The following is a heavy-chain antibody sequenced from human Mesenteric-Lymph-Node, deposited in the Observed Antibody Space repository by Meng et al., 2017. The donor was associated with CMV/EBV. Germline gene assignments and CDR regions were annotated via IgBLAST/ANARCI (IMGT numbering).Heavy chain of an antibody. CDR2: MYFGGGT. CDR3: ARPTGGSSSPWDH. Sequence: VSGGSISSSTWYWGWIRQPPGEGLEWIGSMYFGGGTYYNPSLKSRVTISVDSSKNQFSLKVTSVTAADTAVYYCARPTGGSSSPWDHWGQGTLVTVSS. D-gene: IGHD6-6*01. J-gene: IGHJ4*02. CDR1: GGSISSSTWY. V-gene: IGHV4-39*01.